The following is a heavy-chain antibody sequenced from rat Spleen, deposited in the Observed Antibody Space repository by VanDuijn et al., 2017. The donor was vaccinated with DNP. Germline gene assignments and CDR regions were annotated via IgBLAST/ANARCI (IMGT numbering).Heavy chain of an antibody. J-gene: IGHJ3*01. CDR1: GFSLSDYN. CDR2: ISNDGSTT. V-gene: IGHV5-7*01. CDR3: TKDAFDY. Sequence: EVQLVESGGGLVQPGRSLKLACAASGFSLSDYNMAWVRQVLKKGLEWVATISNDGSTTFYHDSVKGRFTISRDNGKSTLYLQMESLRSEDTATYYCTKDAFDYWGQGTLVTVSS.